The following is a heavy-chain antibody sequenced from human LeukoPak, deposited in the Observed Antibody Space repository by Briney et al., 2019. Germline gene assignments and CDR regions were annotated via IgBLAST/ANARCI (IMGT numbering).Heavy chain of an antibody. CDR3: AKVPMVRGVIITVEGWFDP. CDR1: GFTFSTYA. J-gene: IGHJ5*02. Sequence: GGSPRLSCAASGFTFSTYAMSWVRQAPGKGLEWVSGISGSGGGTNYADSVKGRFTISRDNSKNTLYLQMNSLRAEDTAVYYCAKVPMVRGVIITVEGWFDPWGQGTLVTVSS. CDR2: ISGSGGGT. D-gene: IGHD3-10*01. V-gene: IGHV3-23*01.